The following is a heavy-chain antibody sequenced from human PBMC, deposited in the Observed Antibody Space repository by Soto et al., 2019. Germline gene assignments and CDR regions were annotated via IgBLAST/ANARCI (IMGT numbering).Heavy chain of an antibody. Sequence: GASVKVSCKASGYTFTNYAVHWVRQAPGQRLEWMGWINAGNGNTRFSQNLRGRVTITRDTSARTVYMELSSLRSEDTAVYYCARGHLAVVPVASWFYYMDVWGKGTTVTVSS. D-gene: IGHD2-2*01. V-gene: IGHV1-3*01. CDR3: ARGHLAVVPVASWFYYMDV. CDR2: INAGNGNT. CDR1: GYTFTNYA. J-gene: IGHJ6*03.